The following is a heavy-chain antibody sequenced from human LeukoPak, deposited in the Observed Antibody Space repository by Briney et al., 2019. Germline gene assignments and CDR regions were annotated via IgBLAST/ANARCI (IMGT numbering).Heavy chain of an antibody. J-gene: IGHJ4*02. D-gene: IGHD4-17*01. V-gene: IGHV4-34*01. CDR3: ARGGVTTVTTGNLVNDY. Sequence: SETLSLTCAVYGGSFSGYYWSWIRQPPGKGLEWIGEINHSGSTNYNPSLKSRVTISVDTSKNQFSLKLSSVTAADTAVYYCARGGVTTVTTGNLVNDYWGQGTLVTVSS. CDR1: GGSFSGYY. CDR2: INHSGST.